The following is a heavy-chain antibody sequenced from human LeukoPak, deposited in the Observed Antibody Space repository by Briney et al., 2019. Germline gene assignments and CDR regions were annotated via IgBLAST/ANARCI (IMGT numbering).Heavy chain of an antibody. V-gene: IGHV4-34*01. CDR3: ARGRRTGTIADFNYYYYMDV. Sequence: PSGTLSLTRAVYGGSFSGYYWSWIRQPPGKGLEWIGEINHSGSTNYNPPLKSRVTISVDTSKNQFSLKLSSVTAADTAVYYCARGRRTGTIADFNYYYYMDVWGKGTTVTVSS. CDR2: INHSGST. D-gene: IGHD2-8*02. J-gene: IGHJ6*03. CDR1: GGSFSGYY.